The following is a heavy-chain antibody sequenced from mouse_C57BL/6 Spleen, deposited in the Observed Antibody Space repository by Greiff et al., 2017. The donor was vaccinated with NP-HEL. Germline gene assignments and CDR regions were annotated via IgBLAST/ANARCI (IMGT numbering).Heavy chain of an antibody. Sequence: QVQLQQSGPELVKPGASVKISCKASGYAFSSSWMNWVKQRPGKGLEWIGRIYPGDGDTNYNGKFKGKATLTADKSSSTAYMQLSSLTSEDSAVYFCARWGRRGYDYDVDYWGQGTTLTVSS. V-gene: IGHV1-82*01. J-gene: IGHJ2*01. CDR2: IYPGDGDT. CDR1: GYAFSSSW. CDR3: ARWGRRGYDYDVDY. D-gene: IGHD2-4*01.